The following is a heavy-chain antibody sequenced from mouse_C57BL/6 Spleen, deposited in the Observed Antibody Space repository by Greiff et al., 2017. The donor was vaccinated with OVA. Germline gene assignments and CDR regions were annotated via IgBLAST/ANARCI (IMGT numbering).Heavy chain of an antibody. Sequence: VKVVESGAELARPGASVKLSCKASGYTFTSYGISWVKQRTGQGLEWIGEIYPRSGNTYYNEKFKGKATLTADKSSSTAYMELRSLTSEDSAVYFCARSRDYDYDGYFDYWGQGTTLTVSS. CDR3: ARSRDYDYDGYFDY. V-gene: IGHV1-81*01. CDR2: IYPRSGNT. D-gene: IGHD2-4*01. CDR1: GYTFTSYG. J-gene: IGHJ2*01.